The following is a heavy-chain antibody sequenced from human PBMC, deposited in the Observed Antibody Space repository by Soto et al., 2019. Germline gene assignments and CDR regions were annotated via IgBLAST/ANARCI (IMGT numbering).Heavy chain of an antibody. CDR1: GYTFTSYG. D-gene: IGHD2-21*02. J-gene: IGHJ4*02. V-gene: IGHV1-18*01. CDR3: ARLAYCGGDCLNYFDY. Sequence: ASVKVSCKASGYTFTSYGISWVRQAPGQGLEWMGWISAYNGNTNYAQKLQGRVTITADESTSTAYMELSSLRSEDTAVYYCARLAYCGGDCLNYFDYWGQGTLVTVS. CDR2: ISAYNGNT.